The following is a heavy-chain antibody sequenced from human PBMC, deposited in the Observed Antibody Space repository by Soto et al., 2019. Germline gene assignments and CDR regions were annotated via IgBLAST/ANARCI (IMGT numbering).Heavy chain of an antibody. Sequence: VGSLRLSCAASGFTFSSYGMHWVRQAPGKGLEWVAVISYDGSNKYYADSVRGRFTISRDNSKNTLYLQMNSLRAEDTAVYYCAKWGVSSSSSNFDYWGQGTLVTVSS. J-gene: IGHJ4*02. D-gene: IGHD6-6*01. V-gene: IGHV3-30*18. CDR1: GFTFSSYG. CDR2: ISYDGSNK. CDR3: AKWGVSSSSSNFDY.